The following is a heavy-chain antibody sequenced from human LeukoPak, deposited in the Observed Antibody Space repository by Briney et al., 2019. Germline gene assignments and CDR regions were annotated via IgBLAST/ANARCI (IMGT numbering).Heavy chain of an antibody. D-gene: IGHD3-10*01. V-gene: IGHV3-23*01. Sequence: PGGSLRLSCAASGFTFSSYAMSWVRQAPGKGLEWVSGISSSGGSTYYGDSVKGRFAISRDNSKNTLYLQMNSLRGEDTAVYYCAKSYYYNSGSWGIFDYWGQGTLVTVSS. CDR2: ISSSGGST. CDR3: AKSYYYNSGSWGIFDY. J-gene: IGHJ4*02. CDR1: GFTFSSYA.